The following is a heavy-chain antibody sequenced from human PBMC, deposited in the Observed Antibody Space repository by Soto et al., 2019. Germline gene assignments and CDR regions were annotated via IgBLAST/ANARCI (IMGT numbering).Heavy chain of an antibody. CDR1: GYTFTSYA. CDR3: ARCGSLYWYFEL. CDR2: INAGNGNT. J-gene: IGHJ2*01. V-gene: IGHV1-3*01. D-gene: IGHD1-26*01. Sequence: QVQLVQSGAEVKKPGASVKVSCKASGYTFTSYAMHWVRQAPGQRLEWMGWINAGNGNTKYSQKFQGRVTITRDTSASTSYMELSSLRSEDTAVYYCARCGSLYWYFELLGRGTLVTVSS.